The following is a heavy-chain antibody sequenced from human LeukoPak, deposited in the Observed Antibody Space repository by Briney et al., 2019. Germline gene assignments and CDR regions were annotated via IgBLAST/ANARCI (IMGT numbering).Heavy chain of an antibody. CDR1: GYTFTGHY. Sequence: ASVKVSCKASGYTFTGHYIHWVRQAPGQGLEWMGWINPNSGGTNYAQKFQGRVTMTRDTSISTAYMELSRLRSDDTAVYYCARAYGSGSPHDYWGQGTLVTVSS. CDR2: INPNSGGT. J-gene: IGHJ4*02. V-gene: IGHV1-2*02. D-gene: IGHD3-10*01. CDR3: ARAYGSGSPHDY.